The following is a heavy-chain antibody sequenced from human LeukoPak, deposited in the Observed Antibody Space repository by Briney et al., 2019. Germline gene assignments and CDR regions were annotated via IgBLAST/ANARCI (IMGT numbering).Heavy chain of an antibody. V-gene: IGHV3-21*04. CDR2: ISSSSSYI. CDR1: GFTFSSYS. Sequence: GGSLRLSCAASGFTFSSYSMNWVRQAPGKGLEWVSSISSSSSYIYYADSVKGRSTISRDNAKNSLYLQMNSLRAEDTAVYFCAGDKTTGGYYEFDYWGQGALVTVSS. CDR3: AGDKTTGGYYEFDY. J-gene: IGHJ4*02. D-gene: IGHD1-26*01.